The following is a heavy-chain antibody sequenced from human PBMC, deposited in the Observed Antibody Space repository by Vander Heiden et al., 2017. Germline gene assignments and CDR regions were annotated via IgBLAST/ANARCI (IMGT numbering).Heavy chain of an antibody. CDR3: ARAVYITMIAGSGYTH. J-gene: IGHJ4*02. Sequence: QVQLQESGPGLVKPSQTLSLTCTVSGGSISSGGYYWSWIRQHPGKGLEWIGYIYYSGSTYYNPSLKSRVTISVDTSKNQFSRKLSSVTAADTAVYYCARAVYITMIAGSGYTHWGQGTLVTVSS. CDR1: GGSISSGGYY. CDR2: IYYSGST. D-gene: IGHD3-22*01. V-gene: IGHV4-31*03.